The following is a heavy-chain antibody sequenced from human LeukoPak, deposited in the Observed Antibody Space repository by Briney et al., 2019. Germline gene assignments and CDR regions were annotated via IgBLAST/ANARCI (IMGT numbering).Heavy chain of an antibody. CDR3: ARDIGPAGTRTLSDY. V-gene: IGHV3-33*01. D-gene: IGHD2-2*01. Sequence: GGSLRLSCAASGFTFSSYGMHWVRQAPGKGLEWVAVIWYDGSNKYYADSVKGRFTISRDNSKNTLYLQMNSLRAEDTAVYYCARDIGPAGTRTLSDYWGQGTLVTVSS. J-gene: IGHJ4*02. CDR1: GFTFSSYG. CDR2: IWYDGSNK.